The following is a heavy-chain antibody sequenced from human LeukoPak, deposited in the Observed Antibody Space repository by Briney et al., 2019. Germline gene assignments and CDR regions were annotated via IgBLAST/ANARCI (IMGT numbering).Heavy chain of an antibody. D-gene: IGHD3-3*01. Sequence: KCGGSLSLSCAASGLTLNSYSMNWVRQAPGKGLEWVSSISSSSSYIYYADSVKGRFTISRDNAKNSLYLQMNSLRAEDTAVYYRARAPSYDFWSGPLVGYMDVWGKGTTVTVSS. CDR3: ARAPSYDFWSGPLVGYMDV. V-gene: IGHV3-21*01. CDR2: ISSSSSYI. CDR1: GLTLNSYS. J-gene: IGHJ6*03.